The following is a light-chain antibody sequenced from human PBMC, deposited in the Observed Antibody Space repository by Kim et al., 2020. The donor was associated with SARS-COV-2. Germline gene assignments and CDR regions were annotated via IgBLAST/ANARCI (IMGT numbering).Light chain of an antibody. J-gene: IGKJ5*01. CDR1: QSINGL. CDR2: CAS. Sequence: EVVMTQSPATLSVSPGERATLSCRTSQSINGLLAWYQQRPGQGPRLLMYCASTRASGIPARFSASGSGTEFTLTISTVQSEDLAIYYCQQYNNWPITFGQGTRLEIK. V-gene: IGKV3-15*01. CDR3: QQYNNWPIT.